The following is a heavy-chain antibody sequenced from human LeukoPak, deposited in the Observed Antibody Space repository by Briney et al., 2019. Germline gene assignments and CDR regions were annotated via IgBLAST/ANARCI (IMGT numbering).Heavy chain of an antibody. CDR3: ARAGVLNDYGDSRESFDI. CDR1: GGSISSGFYY. D-gene: IGHD4-17*01. V-gene: IGHV4-30-4*01. J-gene: IGHJ3*02. Sequence: RPSETLSLTCTVSGGSISSGFYYWSWIRQPPGKGLEWIGYIYYSGSTYYNPSLKSRVTISVDTSKNQFSLKLSSVTAADTAVYYCARAGVLNDYGDSRESFDIWGQGTMVTVSS. CDR2: IYYSGST.